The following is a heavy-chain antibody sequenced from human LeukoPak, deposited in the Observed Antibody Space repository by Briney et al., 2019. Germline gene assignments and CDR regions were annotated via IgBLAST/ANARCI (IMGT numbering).Heavy chain of an antibody. J-gene: IGHJ6*04. CDR3: TRDHDFWSGPFDV. V-gene: IGHV3-49*04. Sequence: GGSLRLSCTASGFTFGDYSLSWVRQAPEKGLEWVGFIRRRGYGGTTEYAPSVKGRFIISRDDSKSTAYLQMNSLKTEDTAVYYCTRDHDFWSGPFDVWGKGTTVTVSS. CDR2: IRRRGYGGTT. D-gene: IGHD3-3*01. CDR1: GFTFGDYS.